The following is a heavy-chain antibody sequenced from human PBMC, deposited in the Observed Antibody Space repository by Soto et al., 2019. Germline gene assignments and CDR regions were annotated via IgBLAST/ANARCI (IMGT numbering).Heavy chain of an antibody. J-gene: IGHJ4*02. Sequence: SETLSLTCTVSGGSISSYYWSWIRQPPGKGLEWIGYIYYSGSTNYNPSLKSRVTISVDTSKNQFSLKLSSVTAADTAVYYCARANWPKTAGLDYWGQGTLVTVSS. CDR1: GGSISSYY. CDR3: ARANWPKTAGLDY. CDR2: IYYSGST. V-gene: IGHV4-59*01.